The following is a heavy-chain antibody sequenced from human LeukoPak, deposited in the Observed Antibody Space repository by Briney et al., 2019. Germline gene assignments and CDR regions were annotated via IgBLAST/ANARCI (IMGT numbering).Heavy chain of an antibody. V-gene: IGHV3-23*01. Sequence: GSLRLSCAASGVTFSSDAMSWGRQAPGEGLEWGSAISVSGGSTYYADSVKVRFTISRDHSTHTLYLQITTLTAEDTAVYYCAKDEWEILLLDYWGQGTLVTVSS. J-gene: IGHJ4*02. CDR3: AKDEWEILLLDY. D-gene: IGHD1-26*01. CDR1: GVTFSSDA. CDR2: ISVSGGST.